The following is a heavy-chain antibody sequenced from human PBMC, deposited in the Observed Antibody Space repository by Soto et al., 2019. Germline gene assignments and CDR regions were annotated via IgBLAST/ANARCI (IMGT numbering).Heavy chain of an antibody. V-gene: IGHV4-39*07. CDR3: ASRDPGTSVDY. Sequence: PSETLSLTCSVSGASISSRDYYWGWIRQTPGKGLEWIGNIDYNGVTYYNPSLKSRVTISLDKSENQFSLKVTSLTAADTAVYYCASRDPGTSVDYWGQGTLVTVSS. J-gene: IGHJ4*02. D-gene: IGHD1-7*01. CDR2: IDYNGVT. CDR1: GASISSRDYY.